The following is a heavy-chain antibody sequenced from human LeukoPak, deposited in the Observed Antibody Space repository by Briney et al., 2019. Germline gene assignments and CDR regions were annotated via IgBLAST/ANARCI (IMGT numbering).Heavy chain of an antibody. CDR3: AKDGVGATWFGH. CDR2: IYSSGAT. J-gene: IGHJ5*02. Sequence: GGSLRLSCAASGFSVNNNYLSWVRQAPGKGLEWVSSIYSSGATYYAESVTGRFSISRDSSKNTFDLQMNTLRTEDTAVYYCAKDGVGATWFGHWGQGALVTVSS. D-gene: IGHD1-26*01. V-gene: IGHV3-66*03. CDR1: GFSVNNNY.